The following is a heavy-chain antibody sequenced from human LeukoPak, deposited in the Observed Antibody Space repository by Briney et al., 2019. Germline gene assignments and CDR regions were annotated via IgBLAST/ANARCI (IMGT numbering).Heavy chain of an antibody. V-gene: IGHV4-4*07. CDR3: ARGLGGAYYYMDV. D-gene: IGHD3-16*01. J-gene: IGHJ6*03. Sequence: PSETLSLTCSVSGGSISSFYWTWVRQPAGKALEWIGRVDTSGSTHYNPSLKGRVTMSLDTSKYQFSLRLSSVTVADTAVYYCARGLGGAYYYMDVWGKGPRSPSP. CDR2: VDTSGST. CDR1: GGSISSFY.